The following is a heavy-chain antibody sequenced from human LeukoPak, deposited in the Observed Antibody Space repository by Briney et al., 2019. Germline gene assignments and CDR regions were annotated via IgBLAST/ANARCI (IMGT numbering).Heavy chain of an antibody. J-gene: IGHJ5*02. V-gene: IGHV1-2*02. Sequence: GASVKVSCKASGYTFTGYYMHWVRQAPGQGLEWMGWINPNSGGTNYAQKFQGRVTMTRDTSISTAYMELSRLRSDDTAVYYCASNFGAAAAPDWFDPWGREPWSPSPQ. CDR1: GYTFTGYY. CDR3: ASNFGAAAAPDWFDP. CDR2: INPNSGGT. D-gene: IGHD6-13*01.